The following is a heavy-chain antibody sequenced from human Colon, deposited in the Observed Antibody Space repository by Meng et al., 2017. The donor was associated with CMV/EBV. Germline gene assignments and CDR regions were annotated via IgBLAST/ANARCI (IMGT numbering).Heavy chain of an antibody. D-gene: IGHD2/OR15-2a*01. CDR1: GGTFSDYP. J-gene: IGHJ5*02. Sequence: SVQVSCKTSGGTFSDYPISWVRQAPGQGFEWMGRIVPFLDIPNYAQNFRGKVTITADRSTSTSYIEINSLGSEDTAVYYCAKFPACNDINCQPSWGQGTLVTVSS. CDR2: IVPFLDIP. V-gene: IGHV1-69*02. CDR3: AKFPACNDINCQPS.